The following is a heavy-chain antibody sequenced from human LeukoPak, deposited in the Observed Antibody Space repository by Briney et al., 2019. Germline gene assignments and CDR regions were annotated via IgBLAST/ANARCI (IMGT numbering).Heavy chain of an antibody. J-gene: IGHJ4*02. D-gene: IGHD6-6*01. CDR1: GGSISSSYY. CDR2: IYYSGST. V-gene: IGHV4-39*01. Sequence: SETLSLTCTVSGGSISSSYYRGWIRQPPGRGLEWIGSIYYSGSTYYNPSLKSRVTISVDTSKNQFSLKVISVTAADTAVYYCARPTKGTAAQGYDYWGQGILVTVAS. CDR3: ARPTKGTAAQGYDY.